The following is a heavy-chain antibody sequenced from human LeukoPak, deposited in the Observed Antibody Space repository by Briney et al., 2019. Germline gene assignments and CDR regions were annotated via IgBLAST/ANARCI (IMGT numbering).Heavy chain of an antibody. J-gene: IGHJ4*02. CDR1: GYTFTSYD. CDR2: MNPNSGNT. V-gene: IGHV1-8*01. D-gene: IGHD2-15*01. CDR3: ARGFWDCSGGSCYSGY. Sequence: ASVKVSCKASGYTFTSYDINWVRQATGQGLERMGWMNPNSGNTGYAQKFQGRVTMTRNTSISTAYMELSSLRSEDTAVYYCARGFWDCSGGSCYSGYWGQGTLVTVSS.